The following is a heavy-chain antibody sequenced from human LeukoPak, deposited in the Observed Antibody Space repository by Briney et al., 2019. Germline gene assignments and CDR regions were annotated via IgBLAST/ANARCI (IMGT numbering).Heavy chain of an antibody. D-gene: IGHD1-26*01. V-gene: IGHV3-23*01. CDR3: AKRSSGNYFDY. CDR1: GFTFSNYA. CDR2: ISGSGGST. Sequence: GGSLRLSCAASGFTFSNYAMSWVRQAPGKGLEWVSTISGSGGSTYYADSVKGRFTISRDNSNNTLYLQMNSLRAEDTAVCYCAKRSSGNYFDYWGQGTLVTVSS. J-gene: IGHJ4*02.